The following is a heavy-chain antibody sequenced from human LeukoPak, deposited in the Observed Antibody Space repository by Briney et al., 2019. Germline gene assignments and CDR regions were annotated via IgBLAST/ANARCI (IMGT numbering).Heavy chain of an antibody. CDR3: ARHGGLLAVAGSNNWFDP. J-gene: IGHJ5*02. Sequence: KPSETLSLTCAVYGGSFSGYYWSWIRQPPGKGLEWIGEINHSGSTNYNPSLKSRVTISVDTSKNQFSLKLSSVTAADTAVYYCARHGGLLAVAGSNNWFDPWGQGTLVTVSS. V-gene: IGHV4-34*01. D-gene: IGHD6-19*01. CDR1: GGSFSGYY. CDR2: INHSGST.